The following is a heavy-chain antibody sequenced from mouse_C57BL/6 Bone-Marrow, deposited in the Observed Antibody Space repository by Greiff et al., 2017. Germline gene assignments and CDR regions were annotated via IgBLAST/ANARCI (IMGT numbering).Heavy chain of an antibody. D-gene: IGHD3-2*02. CDR3: ARSSSGSLYVDY. J-gene: IGHJ2*01. CDR1: GYAFSSYW. Sequence: QVQLHQSGAELVKPGASVKISCKASGYAFSSYWMNWVKQRPGQGLEWIGQIYPGDGDTNYNGKFKGKATLTADKSSSTAYMQLSSLTSEDSAVYVCARSSSGSLYVDYWGQGTTLTVSS. CDR2: IYPGDGDT. V-gene: IGHV1-80*01.